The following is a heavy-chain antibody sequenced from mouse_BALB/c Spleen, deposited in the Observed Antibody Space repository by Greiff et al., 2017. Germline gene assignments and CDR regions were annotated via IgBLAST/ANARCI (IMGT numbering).Heavy chain of an antibody. V-gene: IGHV1S16*01. Sequence: QVQLQQSGAELVKPGASVKLSCKASGYTFTSYYMYWVKQRPGQGLEWIGEINPSNGGTNFNEKFKSKATLTVDNSSSTAYMQLSSLTSEDSAVYCGTKGELGYAMDDWGQGTAVTVSS. CDR3: TKGELGYAMDD. CDR2: INPSNGGT. CDR1: GYTFTSYY. D-gene: IGHD4-1*01. J-gene: IGHJ4*01.